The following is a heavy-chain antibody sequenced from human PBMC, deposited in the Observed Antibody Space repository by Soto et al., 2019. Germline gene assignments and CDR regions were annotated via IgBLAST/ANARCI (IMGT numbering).Heavy chain of an antibody. CDR3: AKVGITITPPFHYFDY. D-gene: IGHD3-9*01. CDR2: ISGSGGST. CDR1: GFTFSSYA. J-gene: IGHJ4*02. Sequence: EVQLLESGGGLVQPGGSLRLSCAASGFTFSSYAMSWVRQAPGKGLEWVSAISGSGGSTYYADSVKGRFTISRDNSKNTLYLQMNSLRAEDTAVYYCAKVGITITPPFHYFDYWGQGTLVTVSS. V-gene: IGHV3-23*01.